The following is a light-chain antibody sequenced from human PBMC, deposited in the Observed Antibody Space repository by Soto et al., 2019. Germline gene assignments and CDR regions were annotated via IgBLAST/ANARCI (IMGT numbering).Light chain of an antibody. CDR3: QQFYTSPRT. V-gene: IGKV4-1*01. J-gene: IGKJ1*01. CDR1: QSILFSSNNKNY. Sequence: DIVMTQSPDSLAVSLGERATINWKSSQSILFSSNNKNYLAWYQQKPGQPPKLLIYWASTRESGVPDRFSGSASGTDFTLTISSLQAEDVAVYYCQQFYTSPRTFGQGTTVEI. CDR2: WAS.